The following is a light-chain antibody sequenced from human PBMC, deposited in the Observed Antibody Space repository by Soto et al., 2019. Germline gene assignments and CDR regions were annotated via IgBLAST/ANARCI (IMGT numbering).Light chain of an antibody. CDR2: GAS. CDR3: QQYGGSPIR. V-gene: IGKV3-20*01. J-gene: IGKJ5*01. CDR1: QSVSSSY. Sequence: EIVLTHSLATLSLTKGERATLPCRASQSVSSSYLAWYQQKPGQAPRLLIYGASSRATGIPDRFSGSGSGTDFTLTICRLEPEDFTLYYCQQYGGSPIRFGLGILLEI.